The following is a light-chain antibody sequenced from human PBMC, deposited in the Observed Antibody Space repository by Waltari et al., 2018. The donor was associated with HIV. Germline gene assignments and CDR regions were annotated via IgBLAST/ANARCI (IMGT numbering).Light chain of an antibody. CDR1: SLRNYY. CDR3: NSRDSSGNLWV. J-gene: IGLJ3*02. Sequence: SSELTQDPAVSVALGQTIRITCQGDSLRNYYASWYQQKPGQAPLLVPYGRNDRPSGIPDRFSGSKSGNTSSLTISGVQAEDEADYYCNSRDSSGNLWVFGGGTKLTVL. CDR2: GRN. V-gene: IGLV3-19*01.